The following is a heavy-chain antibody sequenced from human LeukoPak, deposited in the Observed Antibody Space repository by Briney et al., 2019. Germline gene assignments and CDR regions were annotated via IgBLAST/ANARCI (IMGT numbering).Heavy chain of an antibody. V-gene: IGHV3-48*01. Sequence: GGSLRLSCAASEFSFSTYGMNWVRQAPGKGLEWVSYISSSSRSIYYADSVRGRFTISRDNAKNSLYLQMNSLRAEDTAVYYCAKVTKLGYCSGGSCPKYFQHWGQGTLVTVSS. CDR2: ISSSSRSI. CDR1: EFSFSTYG. CDR3: AKVTKLGYCSGGSCPKYFQH. D-gene: IGHD2-15*01. J-gene: IGHJ1*01.